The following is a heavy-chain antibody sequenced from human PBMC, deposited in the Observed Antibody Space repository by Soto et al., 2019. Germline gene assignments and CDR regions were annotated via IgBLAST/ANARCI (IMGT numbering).Heavy chain of an antibody. CDR1: GFSLNTGGVT. V-gene: IGHV2-5*02. J-gene: IGHJ1*01. CDR3: ANSPATRVYFQH. Sequence: SGPTLVNPTQTLTLTCVFSGFSLNTGGVTVGWIRQPPGKALEWVALIYWDDGKRYSPSLKSRLTITKETSRNQVVLTMTNVDPEDTATYFCANSPATRVYFQHWGEGTLVTVSS. D-gene: IGHD3-10*01. CDR2: IYWDDGK.